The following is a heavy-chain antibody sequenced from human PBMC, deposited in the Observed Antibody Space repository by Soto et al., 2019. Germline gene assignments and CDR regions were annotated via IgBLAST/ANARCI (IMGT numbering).Heavy chain of an antibody. CDR2: INHSGST. D-gene: IGHD2-2*01. CDR1: GGSFSGYY. CDR3: ARGGNRYQLLHYFDY. V-gene: IGHV4-34*01. J-gene: IGHJ4*02. Sequence: QVQLQQWGAGLLKPSETLSLTCAVYGGSFSGYYWSWIRQPPGKGLEWIGEINHSGSTNYNPSLRSRVTISLDTSQNQYSLELSYVPAADPAVDYCARGGNRYQLLHYFDYWGQGTLVTVSS.